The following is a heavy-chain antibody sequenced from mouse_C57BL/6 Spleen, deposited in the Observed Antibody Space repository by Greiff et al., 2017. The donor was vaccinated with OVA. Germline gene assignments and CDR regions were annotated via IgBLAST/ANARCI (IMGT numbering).Heavy chain of an antibody. CDR2: LDPSDSYN. J-gene: IGHJ1*03. D-gene: IGHD2-5*01. CDR1: GYTFTSYW. V-gene: IGHV1-69*01. CDR3: ARGVSNYVNFDV. Sequence: VQLQQPGAELVMPGASVKLSCKASGYTFTSYWMRWVKQRPGPGLEWIGELDPSDSYNKYNQKFKGKSTLTVDKSSSTAYMQLSSLISDDSAVYYCARGVSNYVNFDVWGTGTTVTVSS.